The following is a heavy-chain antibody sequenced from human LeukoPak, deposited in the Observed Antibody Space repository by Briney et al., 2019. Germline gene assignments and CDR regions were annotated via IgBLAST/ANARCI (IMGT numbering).Heavy chain of an antibody. CDR1: GYSISNNFY. V-gene: IGHV4-38-2*02. J-gene: IGHJ4*02. CDR2: INHSWST. CDR3: AREGEVGWYGIGLGYYFDY. Sequence: KPSETLSLTCTVSGYSISNNFYWAWIRQSPGKGLEWIVSINHSWSTYYNPSLKSRVTISVDTSKNQFSLKLSSVTAADTAVYYCAREGEVGWYGIGLGYYFDYWGQGALVTVSS. D-gene: IGHD6-19*01.